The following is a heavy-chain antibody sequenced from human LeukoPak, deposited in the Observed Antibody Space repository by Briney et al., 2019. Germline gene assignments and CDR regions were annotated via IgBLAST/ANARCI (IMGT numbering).Heavy chain of an antibody. V-gene: IGHV4-39*07. Sequence: SETLSLTCTVSGGSISSSPYYWGWIRQPPGKGLEWVGSIYYSGTTHYNPSLESRVTISVDTSKNQFSLKLASVTAADTAVYYCAKDPGGVWFGELLYHDYWGQGTLVTVSS. J-gene: IGHJ4*02. CDR2: IYYSGTT. CDR3: AKDPGGVWFGELLYHDY. CDR1: GGSISSSPYY. D-gene: IGHD3-10*01.